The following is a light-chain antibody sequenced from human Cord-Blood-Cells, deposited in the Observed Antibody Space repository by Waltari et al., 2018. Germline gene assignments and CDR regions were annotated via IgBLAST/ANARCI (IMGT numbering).Light chain of an antibody. CDR3: SSYTSSSTQHAV. Sequence: QSALTQPASVSGSPGQSITISCTGTSSDVGGYKYVSWYQQHPGKAPKLMIYDVSNRPSGVSNRFSGSKSGNTASLTISGLQAEDEADYYCSSYTSSSTQHAVFGGGTQLTVL. V-gene: IGLV2-14*03. J-gene: IGLJ7*01. CDR1: SSDVGGYKY. CDR2: DVS.